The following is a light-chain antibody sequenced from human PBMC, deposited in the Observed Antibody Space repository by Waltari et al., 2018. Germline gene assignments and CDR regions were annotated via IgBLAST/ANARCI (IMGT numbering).Light chain of an antibody. Sequence: SYELTQPLSVSVALGQTARITCGGNNIGSKDVHWYQQKPGQAPVLVIYRDSDRPSGVPERFSGSNPVSETTATLTISEVQAGDEADYYCQVWDINSWVFGGGTKVTVL. J-gene: IGLJ3*02. V-gene: IGLV3-9*01. CDR2: RDS. CDR1: NIGSKD. CDR3: QVWDINSWV.